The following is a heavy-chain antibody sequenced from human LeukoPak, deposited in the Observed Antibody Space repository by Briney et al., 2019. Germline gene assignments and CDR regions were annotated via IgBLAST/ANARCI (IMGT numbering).Heavy chain of an antibody. CDR3: ARVGHIVAAGTYDW. V-gene: IGHV4-59*08. D-gene: IGHD6-13*01. CDR2: ISYSGSP. J-gene: IGHJ4*02. CDR1: GGSISSYY. Sequence: SETLSLTCSVSGGSISSYYWSWIRQPPGKGLEWIGYISYSGSPNYNPSLKSRVTISADTSKNQFSLNLSSVTAADTAVYYCARVGHIVAAGTYDWWGQGTLVTVSS.